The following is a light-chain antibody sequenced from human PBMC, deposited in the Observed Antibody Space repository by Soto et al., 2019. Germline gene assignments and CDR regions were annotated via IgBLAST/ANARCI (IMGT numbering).Light chain of an antibody. V-gene: IGLV2-14*01. Sequence: QSALTQPASVSGSPGQSITISCTGTSSDIGGYNYVSWYQQHPGKAPKLMIYEVSDRPSGVSDRFSGSKSDNTASLTISGLQAEDEADYYCSSYTSSSPFLFGTGTKVTVL. J-gene: IGLJ1*01. CDR3: SSYTSSSPFL. CDR1: SSDIGGYNY. CDR2: EVS.